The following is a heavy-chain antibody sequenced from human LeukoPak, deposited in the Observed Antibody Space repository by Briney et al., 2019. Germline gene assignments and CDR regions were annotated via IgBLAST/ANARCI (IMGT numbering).Heavy chain of an antibody. Sequence: GGSLRLSCAASGFTFSSYWMSWVRQAPGKGLEWVANIKQDGSEKYYVDSVKGRFTISRDNARNSLYLQMNSLRAGDTAVYYCARVRPTMVRGLIRSGVYYYMDVWGKGTTVTISS. J-gene: IGHJ6*03. D-gene: IGHD3-10*01. CDR2: IKQDGSEK. CDR3: ARVRPTMVRGLIRSGVYYYMDV. CDR1: GFTFSSYW. V-gene: IGHV3-7*01.